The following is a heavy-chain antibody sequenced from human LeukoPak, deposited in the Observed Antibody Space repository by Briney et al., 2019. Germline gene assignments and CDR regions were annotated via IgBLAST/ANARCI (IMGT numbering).Heavy chain of an antibody. CDR1: GFTFSSYG. Sequence: GGPLRPSYAASGFTFSSYGMHWVRQAPGKGLEWVAFIRYDGSNKYYADSVKGRFTISRDNSKNTLYLQMNSLRAEDTAVYYCAKDRGYYLDYWGQGTLVTVSS. CDR3: AKDRGYYLDY. J-gene: IGHJ4*02. V-gene: IGHV3-30*02. CDR2: IRYDGSNK.